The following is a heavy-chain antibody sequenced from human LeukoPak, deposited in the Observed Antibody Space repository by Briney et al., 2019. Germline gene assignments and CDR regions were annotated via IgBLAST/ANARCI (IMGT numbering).Heavy chain of an antibody. CDR3: ARVYYYGMDV. V-gene: IGHV3-11*04. CDR2: ISTSGSIV. CDR1: GFTFSDYY. J-gene: IGHJ6*02. Sequence: GGSLRLSCAASGFTFSDYYMNWVRQAPGKGLEWVSYISTSGSIVYCADSVKGRFTISRDNAKNSLYLQMNSLRAEDTAVYYCARVYYYGMDVWGQGTTVTVSS.